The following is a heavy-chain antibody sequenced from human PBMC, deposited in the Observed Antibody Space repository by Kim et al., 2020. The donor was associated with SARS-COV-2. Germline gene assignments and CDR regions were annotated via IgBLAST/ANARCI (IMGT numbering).Heavy chain of an antibody. V-gene: IGHV3-74*01. CDR1: RFTFSRHW. D-gene: IGHD5-18*01. CDR2: INKDGSEI. Sequence: GGSLRLSCVASRFTFSRHWMQWVRQAPGKGLAWVSHINKDGSEIRYADSVKGRFTASRDNAKNTLYLQMNSLRVEDTAVYYCARDYSAERKFDPWGQGTLVTVSS. J-gene: IGHJ5*02. CDR3: ARDYSAERKFDP.